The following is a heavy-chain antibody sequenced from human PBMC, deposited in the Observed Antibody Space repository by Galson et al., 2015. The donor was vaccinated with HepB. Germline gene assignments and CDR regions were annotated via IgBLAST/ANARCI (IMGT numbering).Heavy chain of an antibody. V-gene: IGHV4-39*01. D-gene: IGHD3-3*01. CDR1: GGSISSSSYY. J-gene: IGHJ6*03. CDR2: IYYSGST. CDR3: ASQAGNYDFWSGYYLLQSAHPGYYYYYMDV. Sequence: ETLSLTCTVSGGSISSSSYYWGWIRQPPGKGLEWIGSIYYSGSTYYNPSLKSRVTISVDTSKNQFSLKLSSVTAADTAVYYCASQAGNYDFWSGYYLLQSAHPGYYYYYMDVWGKGTTVTVSS.